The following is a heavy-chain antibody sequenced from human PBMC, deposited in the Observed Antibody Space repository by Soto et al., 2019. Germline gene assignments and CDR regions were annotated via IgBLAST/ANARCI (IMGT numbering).Heavy chain of an antibody. CDR1: GSTFSSYG. J-gene: IGHJ4*02. CDR2: ISYDGSNK. CDR3: AQDTYYHDSSGYYVFDY. V-gene: IGHV3-30*18. D-gene: IGHD3-22*01. Sequence: QVQLVESGGGVVQPGRSLRLSCAASGSTFSSYGMHWVRQAPGKGLEWVAVISYDGSNKHYADSVKGRFTISRDNSKNTVYLQMNSLRAEDTAVYYCAQDTYYHDSSGYYVFDYWGQGTLVTVSS.